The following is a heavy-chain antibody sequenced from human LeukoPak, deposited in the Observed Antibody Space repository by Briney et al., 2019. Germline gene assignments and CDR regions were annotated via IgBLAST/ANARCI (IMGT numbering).Heavy chain of an antibody. D-gene: IGHD3-10*02. Sequence: ASVKVSCKASGYMFTDYYMHWVRQAPGQGLEWMGWIYPKSGGTTYAQKFQGRVTMTRDTPISTVYMELSRLRSDDTAFYYCARDGVSGGACDSWGQGTMVTVSS. CDR2: IYPKSGGT. CDR1: GYMFTDYY. CDR3: ARDGVSGGACDS. V-gene: IGHV1-2*02. J-gene: IGHJ3*02.